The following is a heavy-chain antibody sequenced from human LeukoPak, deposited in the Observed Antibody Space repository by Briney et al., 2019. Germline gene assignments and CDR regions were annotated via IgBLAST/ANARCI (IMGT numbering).Heavy chain of an antibody. J-gene: IGHJ5*02. CDR2: IYYSGST. CDR3: ARELISPGNEHDFWSGYYTFPWFDP. Sequence: SETLSLTCTVSGGSISSGGYYWSWIRQHPGKGLEWIGYIYYSGSTYYNPSLKSRVTISVDTSKNQLSLKLSSVTAADTAVYYCARELISPGNEHDFWSGYYTFPWFDPWGQGTLVTVSS. V-gene: IGHV4-31*03. CDR1: GGSISSGGYY. D-gene: IGHD3-3*01.